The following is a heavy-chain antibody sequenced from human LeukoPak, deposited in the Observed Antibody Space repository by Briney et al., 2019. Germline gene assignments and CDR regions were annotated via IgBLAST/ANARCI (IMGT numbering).Heavy chain of an antibody. Sequence: SETLSLTCTVSGGSISSSSYYRGWIRQPPGKGLEWIGSIYYSGSTYYNPSLKSRVTISVDTSKNQFSLKLSSVTAADTAVYYCARDNQVIGAFDIWGQGTMVTVSS. D-gene: IGHD3-16*02. CDR3: ARDNQVIGAFDI. CDR2: IYYSGST. V-gene: IGHV4-39*07. CDR1: GGSISSSSYY. J-gene: IGHJ3*02.